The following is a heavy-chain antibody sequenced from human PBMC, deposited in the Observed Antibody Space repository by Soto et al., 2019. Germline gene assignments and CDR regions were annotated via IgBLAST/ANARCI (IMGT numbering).Heavy chain of an antibody. V-gene: IGHV4-31*03. D-gene: IGHD3-22*01. J-gene: IGHJ3*02. CDR1: GGSISSGGYY. Sequence: KPSETLSLTCTVSGGSISSGGYYWSWIRQHPGKGLEWIGYIYYSGSTSYNPSLKSRVTMSVDTSKNQFSLKLGSVTDADTAVYYCARDVRFDNGGYYVDAFDIWGLGTMVTV. CDR3: ARDVRFDNGGYYVDAFDI. CDR2: IYYSGST.